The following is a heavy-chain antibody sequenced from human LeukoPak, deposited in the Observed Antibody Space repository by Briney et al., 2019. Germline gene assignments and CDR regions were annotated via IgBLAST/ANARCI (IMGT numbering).Heavy chain of an antibody. CDR1: GGSITSSTYY. Sequence: PSETLSLTCTVSGGSITSSTYYWGWIRQRPGKGLEWIASIHYGGSTYYNPSLKSRVTISVDTSENQFSLKLTSVTVADTAVYYCARRGQYGSARFDPWGQGTLVTVSS. CDR2: IHYGGST. J-gene: IGHJ5*02. V-gene: IGHV4-39*01. D-gene: IGHD3-10*01. CDR3: ARRGQYGSARFDP.